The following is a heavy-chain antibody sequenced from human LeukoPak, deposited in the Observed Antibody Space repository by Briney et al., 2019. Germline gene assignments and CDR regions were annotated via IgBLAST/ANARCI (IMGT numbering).Heavy chain of an antibody. D-gene: IGHD2-2*01. CDR1: GYSFTSYW. Sequence: GESLKISCKGSGYSFTSYWIGWVRQMPGKGLEWMGIIYPGDPDTRYSPSFQGQVTISADKSISTAYLQWSSLKASDTAMYYCARGYCSSTSCYEYFQHWGQGTLVTVSS. CDR2: IYPGDPDT. CDR3: ARGYCSSTSCYEYFQH. V-gene: IGHV5-51*01. J-gene: IGHJ1*01.